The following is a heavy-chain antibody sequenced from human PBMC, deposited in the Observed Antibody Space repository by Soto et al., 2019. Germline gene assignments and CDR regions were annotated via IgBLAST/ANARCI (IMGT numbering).Heavy chain of an antibody. V-gene: IGHV4-39*01. CDR1: GGSVTSSTYFY. CDR2: RYFSGTT. D-gene: IGHD1-26*01. Sequence: SETLSLTCTVSGGSVTSSTYFYWVWLRQPPGKGLQWIGSRYFSGTTYYNSSLKSRIATSVDTSKNQFSLELSSVTAADTAVYYCARHESNTGSYLAYWGQGTLVTVSS. CDR3: ARHESNTGSYLAY. J-gene: IGHJ4*02.